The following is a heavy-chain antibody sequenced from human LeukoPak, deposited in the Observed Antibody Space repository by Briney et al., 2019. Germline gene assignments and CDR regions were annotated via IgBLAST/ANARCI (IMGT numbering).Heavy chain of an antibody. CDR3: ARGSSSSPLPADY. Sequence: PGGSLRLSCAASGFTFSSYSMNWVRQAPGKGLEWVSSISSSSSYIYYADSVKGRFTISRDNAKNSLYLQMNSLRAEDTAVYYCARGSSSSPLPADYWGQGTLVTVSS. CDR2: ISSSSSYI. D-gene: IGHD6-13*01. J-gene: IGHJ4*02. V-gene: IGHV3-21*01. CDR1: GFTFSSYS.